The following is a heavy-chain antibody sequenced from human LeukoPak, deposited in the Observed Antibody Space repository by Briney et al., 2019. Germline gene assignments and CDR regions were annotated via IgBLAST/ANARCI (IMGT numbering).Heavy chain of an antibody. V-gene: IGHV3-64*01. Sequence: GGSLRLSCAASGFTFSTYVMHWVRQAPGKGLERVSAISSNGDNTWYANSVKGRFTIYRDNSKNTLYLQMSSLRAEDMAVYYCARREGANFDCWGQGTLVTVSS. J-gene: IGHJ4*02. D-gene: IGHD1-26*01. CDR2: ISSNGDNT. CDR1: GFTFSTYV. CDR3: ARREGANFDC.